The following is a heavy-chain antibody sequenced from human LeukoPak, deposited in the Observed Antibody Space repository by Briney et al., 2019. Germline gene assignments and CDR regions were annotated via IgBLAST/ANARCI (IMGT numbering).Heavy chain of an antibody. J-gene: IGHJ4*02. Sequence: GGSLRLSCAASGFTFSSYGMHWVRQAPGKGLEWVSAISGSGGSTYYADSVKGRFTISRDNSKNTLYLQMNSLRAEDTAVYYCAKVPDYYDSSGYYYFDYWGQGTLVTVSS. CDR2: ISGSGGST. D-gene: IGHD3-22*01. CDR3: AKVPDYYDSSGYYYFDY. V-gene: IGHV3-23*01. CDR1: GFTFSSYG.